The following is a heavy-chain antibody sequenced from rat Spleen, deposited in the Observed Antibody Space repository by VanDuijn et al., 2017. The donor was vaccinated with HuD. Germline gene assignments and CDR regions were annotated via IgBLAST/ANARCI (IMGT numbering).Heavy chain of an antibody. CDR1: GFTLSDYV. D-gene: IGHD1-4*01. V-gene: IGHV5-19*01. CDR2: ISPSVATT. CDR3: ARVGTRVSRFAY. J-gene: IGHJ3*01. Sequence: EVQLVESGGGLVQPGRSLKLSCAASGFTLSDYVMHWIRQAPTKGLEWVTSISPSVATTNYRASVKGRFTISRDNARGTLYLQMDSLRSEDTATYYCARVGTRVSRFAYWGQGTLVTVSS.